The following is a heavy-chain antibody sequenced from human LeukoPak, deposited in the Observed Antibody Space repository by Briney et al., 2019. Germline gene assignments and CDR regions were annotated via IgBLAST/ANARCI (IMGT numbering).Heavy chain of an antibody. V-gene: IGHV7-4-1*02. Sequence: ASVKVSCKASGYTFTNYAMNWVRQAPGQGLEWTGWINTNTGNPAYAQGFTGRFVFSLDTLVSTAYLQISSLKAEDTAVYYCARSIVVVPGAVDWFDPWGQGTLVTVSS. CDR1: GYTFTNYA. CDR3: ARSIVVVPGAVDWFDP. J-gene: IGHJ5*02. CDR2: INTNTGNP. D-gene: IGHD2-2*01.